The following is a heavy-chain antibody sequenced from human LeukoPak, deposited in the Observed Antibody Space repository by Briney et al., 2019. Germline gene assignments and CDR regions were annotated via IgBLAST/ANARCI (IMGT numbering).Heavy chain of an antibody. CDR2: IIPIFGTA. J-gene: IGHJ4*02. Sequence: SVKVSCKASGGTFSSYAISWVRQAPGQGLEWMGGIIPIFGTANYAQKFQGRVTITTDESTSTAYMELSSLRSEDTAVYYCARHLGYCSSTSCYLGYFDYWGQGTLVTVSS. CDR3: ARHLGYCSSTSCYLGYFDY. D-gene: IGHD2-2*01. CDR1: GGTFSSYA. V-gene: IGHV1-69*05.